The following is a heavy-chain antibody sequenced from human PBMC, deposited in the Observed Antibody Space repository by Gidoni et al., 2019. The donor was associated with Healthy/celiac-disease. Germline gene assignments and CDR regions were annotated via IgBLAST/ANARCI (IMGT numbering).Heavy chain of an antibody. Sequence: VQLLESGGGLVQPGGSLRLSRAASGFPFSSYAMSWVRQAPGKGREWVSAISGSGGSTYYADSVKGRFTISRDNSKNTLYLQMNSLRAEDTAVYYCAKALYDSLTGYYYWGQGTLVTVSS. V-gene: IGHV3-23*01. CDR2: ISGSGGST. D-gene: IGHD3-9*01. CDR1: GFPFSSYA. CDR3: AKALYDSLTGYYY. J-gene: IGHJ4*02.